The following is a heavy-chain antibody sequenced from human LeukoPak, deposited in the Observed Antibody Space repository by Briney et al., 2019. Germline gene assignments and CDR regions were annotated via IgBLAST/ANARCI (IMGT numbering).Heavy chain of an antibody. V-gene: IGHV4-39*01. J-gene: IGHJ4*02. CDR3: ARLWFGGLYAGDCGDCYHWGYYFDY. Sequence: PSETLSLTCTVSGGSISSSSYYWGWIRQPPGKGLEWIGSIYYSGSTYYNPSLKSRVTISVDTSKNQFSLKLSSVTAADTAVYYCARLWFGGLYAGDCGDCYHWGYYFDYWGQGTLVTVSS. CDR1: GGSISSSSYY. D-gene: IGHD3-10*01. CDR2: IYYSGST.